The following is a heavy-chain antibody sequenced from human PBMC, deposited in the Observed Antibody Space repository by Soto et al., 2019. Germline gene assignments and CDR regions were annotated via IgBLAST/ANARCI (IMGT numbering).Heavy chain of an antibody. D-gene: IGHD3-22*01. CDR3: TTLRNTDYCDSSGHQFYFDY. CDR1: GFTFNNAW. Sequence: EVQLGESGGGLVKPGGSLRLSCAASGFTFNNAWMSWVRQAPGKGPEWVGRIRSKTDGGTTDYAAPVKGRFTISRDDSKNTLYLQMSSLGTEDTAVYYCTTLRNTDYCDSSGHQFYFDYWGQGTLVTVSS. CDR2: IRSKTDGGTT. J-gene: IGHJ4*02. V-gene: IGHV3-15*01.